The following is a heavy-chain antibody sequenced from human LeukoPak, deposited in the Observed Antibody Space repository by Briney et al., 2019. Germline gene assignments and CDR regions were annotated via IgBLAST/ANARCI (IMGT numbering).Heavy chain of an antibody. CDR3: AKLVVPAAIGNWCDP. V-gene: IGHV3-23*01. J-gene: IGHJ5*02. Sequence: GGYLRLYCAASGFTFSSYAMSWVRQAPGKGLEWVSAISGSGGSTYYADSVKGRFTISRDNSKNTLYLQMNSLRAEDTAVYYCAKLVVPAAIGNWCDPWGQGTLVTVSS. CDR1: GFTFSSYA. CDR2: ISGSGGST. D-gene: IGHD2-2*02.